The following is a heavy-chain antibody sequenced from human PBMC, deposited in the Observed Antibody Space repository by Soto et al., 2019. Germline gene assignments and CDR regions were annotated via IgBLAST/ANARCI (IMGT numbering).Heavy chain of an antibody. Sequence: SETLSLTCTVSGDSINFYHWTWIRQPPGKGLERMGYIYYTGSTNYNPSLKSRVSISVDTSKNQFSLKLSSVTAADTAVYYCARVARTGQYYFDFWGQGALVTVSS. CDR3: ARVARTGQYYFDF. J-gene: IGHJ4*02. CDR2: IYYTGST. CDR1: GDSINFYH. V-gene: IGHV4-59*01. D-gene: IGHD1-1*01.